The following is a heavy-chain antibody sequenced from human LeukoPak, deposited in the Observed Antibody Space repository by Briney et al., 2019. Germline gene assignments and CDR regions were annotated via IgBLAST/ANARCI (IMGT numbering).Heavy chain of an antibody. D-gene: IGHD4-17*01. CDR2: ISSSSSYI. V-gene: IGHV3-21*01. CDR1: GFTFSSYA. J-gene: IGHJ4*02. CDR3: GRGNGDYGGVDY. Sequence: GGSLRLSCAASGFTFSSYAMSWVRQAPGKGLEWVSSISSSSSYIYYADSVKGRFTISRDNAKNSLYLQMNSLRAEDTAVYHCGRGNGDYGGVDYWGQGTLVTVSS.